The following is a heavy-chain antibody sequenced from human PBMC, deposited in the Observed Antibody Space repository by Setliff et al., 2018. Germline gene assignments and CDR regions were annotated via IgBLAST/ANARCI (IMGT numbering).Heavy chain of an antibody. D-gene: IGHD6-19*01. CDR2: IIPIFGTA. CDR3: ARGLYSSGYLFDSFDY. Sequence: SVKVSCKASGGTFSSYAISWVRQAPGQGLEWMGGIIPIFGTANYAQKFQGRVTITTDESTSTAYMELSSLRSEDTAVYYCARGLYSSGYLFDSFDYWGQGTLGTVPQ. J-gene: IGHJ4*02. V-gene: IGHV1-69*05. CDR1: GGTFSSYA.